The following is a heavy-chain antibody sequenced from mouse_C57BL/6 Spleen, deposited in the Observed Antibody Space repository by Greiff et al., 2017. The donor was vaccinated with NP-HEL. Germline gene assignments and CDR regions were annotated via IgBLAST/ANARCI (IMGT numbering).Heavy chain of an antibody. CDR3: AREDYGREGGPFDC. CDR1: GYTFTSYW. V-gene: IGHV1-61*01. CDR2: IYPSDSET. D-gene: IGHD1-1*01. Sequence: QVQLKQPGAELVRPGSSVKLSCKASGYTFTSYWMDWVKQRPGQGLEWIGNIYPSDSETHYNQKFKDKATLTVDKSSSTAYMQLSSLTSEDSAVYYCAREDYGREGGPFDCWGQGTTLTVSS. J-gene: IGHJ2*01.